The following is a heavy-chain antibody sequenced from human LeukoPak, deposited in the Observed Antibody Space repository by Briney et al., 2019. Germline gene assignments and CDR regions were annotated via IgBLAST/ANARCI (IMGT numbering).Heavy chain of an antibody. CDR3: AKDDNYIRFLS. D-gene: IGHD3-16*01. CDR2: INWSGGST. CDR1: GFTFDDYG. J-gene: IGHJ5*02. V-gene: IGHV3-20*04. Sequence: GGSLRLSCAASGFTFDDYGMSWVRQAPGKGLEWVSGINWSGGSTSYADSVKGRFTISRDNAKNSLYLQMNSLRAEDTAVYYCAKDDNYIRFLSWGQGTLVTVSS.